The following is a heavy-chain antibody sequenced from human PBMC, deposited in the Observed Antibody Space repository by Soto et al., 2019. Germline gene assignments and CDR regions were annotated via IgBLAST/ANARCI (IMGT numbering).Heavy chain of an antibody. J-gene: IGHJ3*02. D-gene: IGHD4-17*01. CDR1: GFTFSTYA. CDR2: FSGSGGSK. Sequence: EVQLLESGGGLVQPGGSLRLSCEASGFTFSTYAMSWVTQAPGTGLDWVSAFSGSGGSKYYADSVKGPFTISRDNYKNTLYLQMTSLRAEDTAVYYCAKDARTTVARPVRPCDGFDIWGQGTMVTVSS. CDR3: AKDARTTVARPVRPCDGFDI. V-gene: IGHV3-23*01.